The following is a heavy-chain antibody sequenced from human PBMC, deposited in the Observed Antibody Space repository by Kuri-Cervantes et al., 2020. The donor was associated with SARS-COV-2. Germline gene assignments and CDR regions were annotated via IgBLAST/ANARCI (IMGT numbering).Heavy chain of an antibody. V-gene: IGHV4-34*01. Sequence: SETLSLTCAVYGGSFSGYYWSWIRQPPGKGLEWIGEINHSGSTNYNPSLKSRVTISVDTSKNQFSLKLSSVTAADTAVYYCARGTRYYDFWSGYLNWGQGTLVTSPQ. CDR3: ARGTRYYDFWSGYLN. CDR1: GGSFSGYY. CDR2: INHSGST. J-gene: IGHJ4*02. D-gene: IGHD3-3*01.